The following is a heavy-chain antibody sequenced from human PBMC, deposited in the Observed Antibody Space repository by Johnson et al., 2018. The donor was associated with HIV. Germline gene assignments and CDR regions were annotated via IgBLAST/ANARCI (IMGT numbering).Heavy chain of an antibody. V-gene: IGHV3-7*05. CDR2: IKQDGSEK. J-gene: IGHJ3*02. CDR1: GFTFSSYW. CDR3: ASTLTGDFGAFDI. Sequence: VQLVESGGGVVQPGRSLRLSCAASGFTFSSYWMSWVRQAPGKGLEWVASIKQDGSEKYYVDSVKGRFTISRDNAKNSLYLQMNSLRAEDTAVYYCASTLTGDFGAFDIWGQGTMVTVSS. D-gene: IGHD7-27*01.